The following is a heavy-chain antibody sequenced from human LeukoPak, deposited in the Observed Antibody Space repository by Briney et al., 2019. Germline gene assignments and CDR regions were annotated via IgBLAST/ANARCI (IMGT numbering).Heavy chain of an antibody. CDR1: GYTFTSYY. D-gene: IGHD3-22*01. Sequence: ASVNVSCKASGYTFTSYYMHWVRQAPGQGLEWMGIINPSGGSTSYAQKFQGRVTMTRDTSTSTVYMELSSLRSEDTAVYYCARGVSYYDSSGYYQEAFDYWGQGTLVTVSS. CDR3: ARGVSYYDSSGYYQEAFDY. V-gene: IGHV1-46*01. CDR2: INPSGGST. J-gene: IGHJ4*02.